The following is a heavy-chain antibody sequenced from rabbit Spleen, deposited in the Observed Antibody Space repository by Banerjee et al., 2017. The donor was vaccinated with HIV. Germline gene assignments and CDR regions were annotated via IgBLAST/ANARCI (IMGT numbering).Heavy chain of an antibody. CDR3: ARDSGTSFSSYGMDL. J-gene: IGHJ6*01. CDR2: VAAGVSFTT. D-gene: IGHD8-1*01. Sequence: SLEESGGDLVTPGGTLTLTCTASGFSFTYIPYLRWVRQPPGKGPEWIACVAAGVSFTTYYATWAKGRFTISKTSSTAVTLQVTSLTAADTATYFCARDSGTSFSSYGMDLWGPGTLVTVS. CDR1: GFSFTYIPY. V-gene: IGHV1S40*01.